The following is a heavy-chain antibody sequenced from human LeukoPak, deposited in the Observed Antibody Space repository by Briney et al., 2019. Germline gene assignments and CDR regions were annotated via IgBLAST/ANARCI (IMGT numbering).Heavy chain of an antibody. D-gene: IGHD3-22*01. CDR2: IYYSGST. CDR3: AGGYPYYFDY. J-gene: IGHJ4*02. V-gene: IGHV4-39*07. CDR1: GGSISSSSYY. Sequence: SETLSLTCIVSGGSISSSSYYWGWIRQPPGKGLEWIGSIYYSGSTYYNPSLKSRVTISVDTPKNQFSLKLSSVTAADTAVYYCAGGYPYYFDYWGQGTLVTVSS.